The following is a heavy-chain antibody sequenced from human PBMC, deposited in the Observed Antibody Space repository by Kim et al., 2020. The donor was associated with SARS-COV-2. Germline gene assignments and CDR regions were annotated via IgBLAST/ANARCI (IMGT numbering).Heavy chain of an antibody. CDR2: IYYSGST. CDR1: GGSISSYY. CDR3: ASYGDYRQWFDP. J-gene: IGHJ5*02. D-gene: IGHD4-17*01. V-gene: IGHV4-59*08. Sequence: SETLSLTCTVSGGSISSYYWSWIRQPPGKGLEWIGYIYYSGSTNYNPSLKSRVTISVDTSKNQFSLKLSSVTAADTAVSYCASYGDYRQWFDPWGQGTLV.